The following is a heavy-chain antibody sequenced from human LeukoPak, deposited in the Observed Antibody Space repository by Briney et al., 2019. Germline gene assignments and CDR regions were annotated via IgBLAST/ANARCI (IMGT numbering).Heavy chain of an antibody. Sequence: GESLKISCKTSGYSFTTYWIGWVRQMPGKGLEWMGIIYPADSATRYSPSFQGQVTISVDKSISTAYLHWSSLKASDTAMYYCARLSYYYYYYMDVWGKGTTVTVSS. CDR1: GYSFTTYW. V-gene: IGHV5-51*01. CDR3: ARLSYYYYYYMDV. J-gene: IGHJ6*03. CDR2: IYPADSAT.